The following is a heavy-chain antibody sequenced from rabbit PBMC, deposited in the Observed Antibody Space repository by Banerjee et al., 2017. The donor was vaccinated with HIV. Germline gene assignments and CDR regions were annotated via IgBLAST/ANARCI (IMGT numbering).Heavy chain of an antibody. Sequence: QSLVVSGGDLVKPEGSLTLTCTASGFSFCSYWMCWVRQAPGKGLEWIACIYAGSSGGPYYASWAKSRFTISKTTSTTVTLQMTSLTAADTDTYFCARDLAGVTGWNFNWWGPGTLVTVS. D-gene: IGHD4-1*01. CDR3: ARDLAGVTGWNFNW. J-gene: IGHJ4*01. CDR1: GFSFCSYW. V-gene: IGHV1S40*01. CDR2: IYAGSSGGP.